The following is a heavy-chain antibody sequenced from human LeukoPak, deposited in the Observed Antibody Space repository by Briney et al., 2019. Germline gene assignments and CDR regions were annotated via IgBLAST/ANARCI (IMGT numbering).Heavy chain of an antibody. D-gene: IGHD3-10*01. Sequence: SETLSLTCTVSGGSISSGDYYWSWIRQPPGKGLEWIGYIYYIGSTYYNPSLKSRVTISVDTSKNQFSLKLSSVTAADTAVYYCARETVRGNSFDYWGQGTLVTVSS. CDR2: IYYIGST. CDR3: ARETVRGNSFDY. J-gene: IGHJ4*02. CDR1: GGSISSGDYY. V-gene: IGHV4-30-4*01.